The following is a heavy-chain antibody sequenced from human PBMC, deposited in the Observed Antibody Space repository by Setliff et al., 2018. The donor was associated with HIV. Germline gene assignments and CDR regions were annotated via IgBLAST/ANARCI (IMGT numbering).Heavy chain of an antibody. CDR1: GGAISSYY. J-gene: IGHJ4*02. CDR2: IYYSGST. D-gene: IGHD3-22*01. CDR3: ARAIGHYYDSSGYYLRTYFDH. V-gene: IGHV4-59*01. Sequence: SETLSLTCTVSGGAISSYYWSWIRQPPGKGLEWIGYIYYSGSTKYNPSLKSRVTISLDTPRNQFSLKLSSVTAADTAVYYCARAIGHYYDSSGYYLRTYFDHWGQGNLVTVSS.